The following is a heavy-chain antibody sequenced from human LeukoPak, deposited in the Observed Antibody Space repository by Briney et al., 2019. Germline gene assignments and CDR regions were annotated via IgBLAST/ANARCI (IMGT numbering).Heavy chain of an antibody. Sequence: PGGSLRLSCAAPGFTFDDYGMSWVRQAPGKGLEWVSGINWNGDSTGYADSVKGRFTISRENAKNSLYLQMNSLRAEDTALYYCARGLYSSGWFWGQGTLVTVSS. CDR3: ARGLYSSGWF. V-gene: IGHV3-20*04. D-gene: IGHD6-19*01. CDR1: GFTFDDYG. CDR2: INWNGDST. J-gene: IGHJ4*02.